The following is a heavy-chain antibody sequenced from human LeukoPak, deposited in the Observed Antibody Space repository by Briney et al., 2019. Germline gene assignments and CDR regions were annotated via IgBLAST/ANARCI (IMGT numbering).Heavy chain of an antibody. Sequence: QPGGSLRLSCAPSGFTFSSYWMSWVRQAPGKGLEWVANIKQDGSEKYYVDSAKGRFTISRDNAKNSLYLQMNSLRAEDTAVYYCARPSSIAFDYWGQGTLVTVSS. J-gene: IGHJ4*02. D-gene: IGHD2-2*01. CDR2: IKQDGSEK. V-gene: IGHV3-7*01. CDR3: ARPSSIAFDY. CDR1: GFTFSSYW.